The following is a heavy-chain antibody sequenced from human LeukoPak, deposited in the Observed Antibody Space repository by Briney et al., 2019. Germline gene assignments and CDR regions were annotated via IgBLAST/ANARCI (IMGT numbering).Heavy chain of an antibody. V-gene: IGHV4-34*01. Sequence: PSETLSLTCAVYGGSFSGYYWSWIRQPPGKGLEWIGEINHSGSTNYNPSPKSRVTISVDTSKNQFSLKLSSVTAADTAVYYCARHREMYYYGSGSYYKSPNWFDPWGQGTLVTVSS. D-gene: IGHD3-10*01. CDR2: INHSGST. CDR1: GGSFSGYY. CDR3: ARHREMYYYGSGSYYKSPNWFDP. J-gene: IGHJ5*02.